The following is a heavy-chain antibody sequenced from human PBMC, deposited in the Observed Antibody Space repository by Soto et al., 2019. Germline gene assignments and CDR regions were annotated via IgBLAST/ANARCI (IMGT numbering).Heavy chain of an antibody. Sequence: SETLSLTCTVSGGSISSGGYYWSWIRQHPGKGLEWIGYIYYSGSTYYNPSLKSRVTISVDTSKNQFSLKLSSVTAADTAVYYCARDVKRVGAAYGMDVWGQGTTVTVSS. J-gene: IGHJ6*02. CDR1: GGSISSGGYY. V-gene: IGHV4-31*03. D-gene: IGHD1-26*01. CDR2: IYYSGST. CDR3: ARDVKRVGAAYGMDV.